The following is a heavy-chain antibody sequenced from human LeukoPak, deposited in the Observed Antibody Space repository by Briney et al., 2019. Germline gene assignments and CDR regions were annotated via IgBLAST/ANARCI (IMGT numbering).Heavy chain of an antibody. J-gene: IGHJ4*02. D-gene: IGHD1-7*01. CDR1: GYTFNTYY. CDR3: ARDHSNWNYAPDF. V-gene: IGHV1-18*04. Sequence: ASVTVSCKASGYTFNTYYIHWVRQAPGQGLEWMGWISASNGNTNYAQTFRDRVTMSTDTSTGTAYLDVRSLTSDDTAVYYCARDHSNWNYAPDFWGQGTLVIVSS. CDR2: ISASNGNT.